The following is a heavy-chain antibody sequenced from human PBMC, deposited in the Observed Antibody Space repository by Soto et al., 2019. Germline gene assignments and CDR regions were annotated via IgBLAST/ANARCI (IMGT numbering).Heavy chain of an antibody. CDR2: IQSGGPT. D-gene: IGHD2-15*01. Sequence: GGSLRLSCAASGFTVSSKYMSWVRQAPGKGLEWVSLIQSGGPTYYADSVKGRFTISRDTSENTLHLQMDSLRAEDTAVYYCARDDVLCDGGPCYGVPLDVWGKGTPVTVS. CDR3: ARDDVLCDGGPCYGVPLDV. J-gene: IGHJ6*03. CDR1: GFTVSSKY. V-gene: IGHV3-66*01.